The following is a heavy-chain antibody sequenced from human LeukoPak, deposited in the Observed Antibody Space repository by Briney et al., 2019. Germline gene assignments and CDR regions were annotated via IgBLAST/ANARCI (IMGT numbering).Heavy chain of an antibody. CDR3: AELGITMIGGV. J-gene: IGHJ6*04. CDR2: ISSSGSTI. Sequence: GALRLSCAASGFTFSSYEMNWARQAPGKGLEWVSYISSSGSTIYYADSVKGRFTISRDNAKNSLYLQMNSLRAEDTAVYYCAELGITMIGGVWGKGTTVTISS. D-gene: IGHD3-10*02. V-gene: IGHV3-48*03. CDR1: GFTFSSYE.